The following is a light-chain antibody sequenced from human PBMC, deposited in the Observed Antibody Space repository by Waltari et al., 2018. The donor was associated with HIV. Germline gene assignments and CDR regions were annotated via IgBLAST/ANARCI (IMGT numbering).Light chain of an antibody. Sequence: EVVMTQSPATLSVSPGERAVFSCRASQSVSTNLAWYQQKPGQAPRLLIYNASTRATGIPARFSGSGSGTEFTLTISSLQSEDFAVYYCQQYNEWPPAITFGGGTRVQIK. V-gene: IGKV3-15*01. CDR2: NAS. CDR1: QSVSTN. CDR3: QQYNEWPPAIT. J-gene: IGKJ4*01.